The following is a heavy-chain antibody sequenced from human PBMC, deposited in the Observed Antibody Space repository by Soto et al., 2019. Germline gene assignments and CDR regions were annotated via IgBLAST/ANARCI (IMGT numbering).Heavy chain of an antibody. D-gene: IGHD4-17*01. CDR3: ARGGDPDH. Sequence: EVQLVESGGGLVQPGGSLRLSCVASGFNFDYYWMHWVRQAPEEGLMWVSRLQSDGSNPDFADSVKGRFTSSRDNAKNTPYLQINKLRTEDTAVYYCARGGDPDHWGQGTVVSVSS. CDR2: LQSDGSNP. CDR1: GFNFDYYW. V-gene: IGHV3-74*01. J-gene: IGHJ5*02.